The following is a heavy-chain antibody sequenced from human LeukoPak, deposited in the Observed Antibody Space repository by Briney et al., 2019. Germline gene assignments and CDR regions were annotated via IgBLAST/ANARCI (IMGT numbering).Heavy chain of an antibody. V-gene: IGHV4-38-2*01. Sequence: SETLSLTCAVSGYSISSGYYWGWIRQPPGKGLEWIGSIYYSGSTYYNPSLKSRVTMSVDTSKNQFSLKLSSVTAADTAVYYCARRGSYYRVDYWGQGTLVTVSS. J-gene: IGHJ4*02. D-gene: IGHD1-26*01. CDR3: ARRGSYYRVDY. CDR2: IYYSGST. CDR1: GYSISSGYY.